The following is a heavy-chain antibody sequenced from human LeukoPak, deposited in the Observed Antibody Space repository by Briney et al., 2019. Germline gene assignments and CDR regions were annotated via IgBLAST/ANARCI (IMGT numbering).Heavy chain of an antibody. J-gene: IGHJ4*02. CDR3: AKDSRSSYDY. D-gene: IGHD6-6*01. CDR2: ISGSGGST. Sequence: PGGSLRLSCAASGFTFSSHAMSWVGPAPGKGLAWVPAISGSGGSTYYADSVKGRFTISRDNYKNTLYLQMNSLRAEDTAVYYCAKDSRSSYDYWGQGTLVTVSS. CDR1: GFTFSSHA. V-gene: IGHV3-23*01.